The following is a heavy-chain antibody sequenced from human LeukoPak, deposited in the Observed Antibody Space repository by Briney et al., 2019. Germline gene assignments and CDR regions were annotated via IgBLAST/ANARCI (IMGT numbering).Heavy chain of an antibody. J-gene: IGHJ4*02. D-gene: IGHD1-14*01. CDR3: AKDIDPGSY. CDR2: TSGSGGST. CDR1: GFTFSSYA. V-gene: IGHV3-23*01. Sequence: GGSPRLSCAVSGFTFSSYAMSWVRQAPGKGLEWVSATSGSGGSTYYADSVRGRFTISRDNSKNTLYLQMNSLRAEDTAVYYCAKDIDPGSYWGQGTLVTVSS.